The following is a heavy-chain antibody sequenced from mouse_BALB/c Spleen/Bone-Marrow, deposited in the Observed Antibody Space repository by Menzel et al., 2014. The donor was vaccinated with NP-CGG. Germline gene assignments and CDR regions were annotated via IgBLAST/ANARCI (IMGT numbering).Heavy chain of an antibody. J-gene: IGHJ4*01. CDR2: IDPENGDT. CDR1: GFNIKDYY. V-gene: IGHV14-4*02. Sequence: VQLQQSGAELVRSGASVKLSCTASGFNIKDYYMHWVKRRPEQGLELIGWIDPENGDTEYAPKFQGKATMTADTSSNTAYLQLSSLTSEDTAVYYCNGNYYAMDYWGQGTSVTVSS. D-gene: IGHD2-1*01. CDR3: NGNYYAMDY.